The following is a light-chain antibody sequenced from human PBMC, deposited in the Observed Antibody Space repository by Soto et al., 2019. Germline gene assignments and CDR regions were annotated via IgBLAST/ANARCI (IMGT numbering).Light chain of an antibody. CDR1: QRVSSAF. J-gene: IGKJ4*01. V-gene: IGKV3-20*01. CDR2: HAA. Sequence: ENVLAQSPGILSLSTGERATLSCRASQRVSSAFVAWYQRKPGQSPRLLIYHAANRATGVPDRFTGSGSGTNFTLTVTRMEPEDFGVYYCQQYGSSPLTFGGGTRVEIK. CDR3: QQYGSSPLT.